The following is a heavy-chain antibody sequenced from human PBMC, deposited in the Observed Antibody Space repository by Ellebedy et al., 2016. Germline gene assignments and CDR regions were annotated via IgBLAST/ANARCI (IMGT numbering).Heavy chain of an antibody. Sequence: GGSLRLSCAASGFTFSSYGMHWVRQGPGEGLVWVSRINSDGGTTVYADSVKGRFTISRDNAKNMLYLQMNSLRAEDTAVYYCARELPGLMRSEDAFDIWGQGTMVTVSS. CDR1: GFTFSSYG. V-gene: IGHV3-74*01. J-gene: IGHJ3*02. CDR2: INSDGGTT. CDR3: ARELPGLMRSEDAFDI. D-gene: IGHD3/OR15-3a*01.